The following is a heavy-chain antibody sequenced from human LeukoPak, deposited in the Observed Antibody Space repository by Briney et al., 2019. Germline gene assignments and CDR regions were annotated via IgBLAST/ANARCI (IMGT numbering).Heavy chain of an antibody. V-gene: IGHV3-7*01. D-gene: IGHD3-22*01. J-gene: IGHJ4*02. CDR2: IKQDGSEK. CDR3: ARSPYYYDSSGYWDY. Sequence: GGSLRLSCAASGFTFSSYWMSWVRQAPGKGLEWVANIKQDGSEKYYVDSVMGRFTISRDNAKNSLYLQMNSLRAEDTAVYYCARSPYYYDSSGYWDYWGQGTLVTVSS. CDR1: GFTFSSYW.